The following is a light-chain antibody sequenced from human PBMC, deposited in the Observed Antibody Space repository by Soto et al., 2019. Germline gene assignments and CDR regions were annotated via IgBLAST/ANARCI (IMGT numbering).Light chain of an antibody. V-gene: IGLV2-14*01. CDR2: DVS. Sequence: SVLTQPASVSGSPGQSIAIPCTGTSSDVGSYTYVSWYQQHPGKAPKLMIFDVSNRPSGVSDRFSGSKSGNTASLTISGLQADDEADYYCSSYTISSTYVFGTGTKVT. CDR1: SSDVGSYTY. J-gene: IGLJ1*01. CDR3: SSYTISSTYV.